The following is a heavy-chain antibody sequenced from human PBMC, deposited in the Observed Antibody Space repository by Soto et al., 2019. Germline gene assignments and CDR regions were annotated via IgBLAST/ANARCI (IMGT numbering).Heavy chain of an antibody. J-gene: IGHJ4*02. Sequence: SETLSLTCTVSGGSISSYYWSWIRQPPGKGLEWIGYIYYSGSTNYNPSLKSRVTISVDTSRNQFSLKLSSVTAADTAVYYCARDYGGNDVWGQGTLVTVSS. CDR1: GGSISSYY. D-gene: IGHD4-17*01. CDR2: IYYSGST. CDR3: ARDYGGNDV. V-gene: IGHV4-59*01.